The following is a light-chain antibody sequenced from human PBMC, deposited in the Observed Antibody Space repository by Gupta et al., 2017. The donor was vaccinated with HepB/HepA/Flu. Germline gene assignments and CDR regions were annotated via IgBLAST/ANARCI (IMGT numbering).Light chain of an antibody. Sequence: PSTLSASVGDRVTITCRASQSINVWLAWYQQKPGKAPKLLIHKASNLQSGVPSRFSGSGSGTEFTLTISSLQPDDFATYYCQQYNSGWMFGQGTKVELK. CDR1: QSINVW. J-gene: IGKJ1*01. CDR2: KAS. V-gene: IGKV1-5*03. CDR3: QQYNSGWM.